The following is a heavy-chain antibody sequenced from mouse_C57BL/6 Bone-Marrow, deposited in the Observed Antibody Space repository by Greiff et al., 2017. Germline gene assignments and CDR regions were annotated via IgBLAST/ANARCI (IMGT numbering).Heavy chain of an antibody. V-gene: IGHV1-69*01. CDR1: GYTFTSYW. J-gene: IGHJ1*03. CDR3: ARCPYDGYYVYWYFDV. D-gene: IGHD2-3*01. CDR2: IDPSDSYT. Sequence: QVQLQQPGAELVMPGASVKLSCKASGYTFTSYWMHWVKQRPGQGLEWIGEIDPSDSYTNYNQKFKGKSPLTVDKSSSTAYMQLSSLTSEDSAVYYCARCPYDGYYVYWYFDVWGTVTTVTVSS.